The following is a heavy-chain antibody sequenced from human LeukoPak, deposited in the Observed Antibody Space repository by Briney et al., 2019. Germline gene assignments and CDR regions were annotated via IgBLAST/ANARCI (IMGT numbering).Heavy chain of an antibody. Sequence: GGSLRLSCAASGFTFDNYAMTWVRQAPGKGLEWFSLITGDGGNTFYADSVRGRFTIFRDNSKNSLYLQMSSLRTEDTALYYCAKDSSHYYDSGSYYNFDYWGQGTLVTVSS. D-gene: IGHD3-10*01. CDR3: AKDSSHYYDSGSYYNFDY. V-gene: IGHV3-43*02. CDR2: ITGDGGNT. J-gene: IGHJ4*02. CDR1: GFTFDNYA.